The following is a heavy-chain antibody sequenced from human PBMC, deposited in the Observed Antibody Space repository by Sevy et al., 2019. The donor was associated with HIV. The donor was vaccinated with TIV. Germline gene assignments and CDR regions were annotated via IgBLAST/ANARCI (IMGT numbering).Heavy chain of an antibody. J-gene: IGHJ4*02. CDR3: ARGPPDGSYDYFDS. Sequence: GGSLRLSCAASGFTFSSYNMNWVRQAPGKGLEWVSSISGLSNYIYYADSMKGRFTISRDNAKNTLNLQMNSLRGDDTAVYFCARGPPDGSYDYFDSWGQRILVTVSS. CDR1: GFTFSSYN. V-gene: IGHV3-21*06. CDR2: ISGLSNYI. D-gene: IGHD3-10*01.